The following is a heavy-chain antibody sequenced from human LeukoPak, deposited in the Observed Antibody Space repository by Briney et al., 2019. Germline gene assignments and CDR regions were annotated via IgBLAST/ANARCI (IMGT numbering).Heavy chain of an antibody. CDR2: VDPEDGET. Sequence: ASVKVSCKASGYTFTDYSMHWVQQAPGKGLEWMGRVDPEDGETIYAEKFQGRVTITADTSTDTAYMELSSLRSEDTAVYYCAADSDYYDSARQDAFDIWAKGQWSPSLQ. D-gene: IGHD3-22*01. CDR3: AADSDYYDSARQDAFDI. V-gene: IGHV1-69-2*01. J-gene: IGHJ3*02. CDR1: GYTFTDYS.